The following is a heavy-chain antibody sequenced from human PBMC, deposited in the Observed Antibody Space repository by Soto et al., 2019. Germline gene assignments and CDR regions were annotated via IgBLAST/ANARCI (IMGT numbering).Heavy chain of an antibody. D-gene: IGHD3-22*01. CDR3: ARDRSYYDSSGSYSPPY. J-gene: IGHJ4*02. V-gene: IGHV3-23*01. Sequence: EVQLLESGGGLVQPGGSLRLSCAASGFTFSSYAMNWVRQAPGKGLEWVSAISGSAATTHFADSVKGRFTISRDNSKNTLYLQMNSLRAEGGAGGCCARDRSYYDSSGSYSPPYWGQGTLVTVSS. CDR2: ISGSAATT. CDR1: GFTFSSYA.